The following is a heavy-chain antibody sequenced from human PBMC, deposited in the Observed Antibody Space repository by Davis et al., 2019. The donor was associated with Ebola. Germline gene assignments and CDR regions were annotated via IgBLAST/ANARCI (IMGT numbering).Heavy chain of an antibody. J-gene: IGHJ5*02. CDR2: INPISGDT. CDR3: AKEGALWETSGWTS. D-gene: IGHD6-19*01. CDR1: GYTLTDYQ. Sequence: ASVKVSCKASGYTLTDYQMHWVRQAPGQGLEWMGGINPISGDTNYAEKFQGRVTMTRDTSLSTVYMELTSLRADDTAMYYCAKEGALWETSGWTSWGQGTLVIVSS. V-gene: IGHV1-2*02.